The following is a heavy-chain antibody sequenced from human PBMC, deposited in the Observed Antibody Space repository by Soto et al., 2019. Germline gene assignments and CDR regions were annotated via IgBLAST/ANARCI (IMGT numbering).Heavy chain of an antibody. CDR1: GGSISSGGYY. CDR2: IYYSGST. V-gene: IGHV4-31*03. D-gene: IGHD6-13*01. J-gene: IGHJ4*02. CDR3: ARALQQLVIDY. Sequence: SETLSLTCTVSGGSISSGGYYWSWIRQHPGKGLEWIGYIYYSGSTYYNPSLKSRVTISVDTSKNQFPLKLSSVTAADTAVYYCARALQQLVIDYWGQGTLVTVSS.